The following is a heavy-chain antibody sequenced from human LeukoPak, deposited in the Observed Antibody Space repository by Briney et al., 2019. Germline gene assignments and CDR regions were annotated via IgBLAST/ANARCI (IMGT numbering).Heavy chain of an antibody. J-gene: IGHJ4*02. D-gene: IGHD3-16*01. CDR3: AKFPSRSYAYGDIDY. Sequence: GGSLRLSCAASGFTFNNYAMGWFRQAPGEGLEWVSTISGSGGTTYNTDSVKGRFTIFRDNSRKTLYLQMNSLRAEDTAVYFCAKFPSRSYAYGDIDYWGQGTLVTVSS. CDR1: GFTFNNYA. CDR2: ISGSGGTT. V-gene: IGHV3-23*01.